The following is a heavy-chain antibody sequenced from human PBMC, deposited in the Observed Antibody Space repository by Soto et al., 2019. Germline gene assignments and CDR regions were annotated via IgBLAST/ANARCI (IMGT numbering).Heavy chain of an antibody. Sequence: GGSLRLSCAASGFTFSNAWMSWVRQAPGKGLEWVGRIKSKTDGGTTDYAAPVKGRFTISRDDSKNTLYLQMNSLKTEDTAVYYCTTEYSSFWYGFYHQYAMDVCGPGPTGTGS. CDR2: IKSKTDGGTT. D-gene: IGHD6-19*01. CDR3: TTEYSSFWYGFYHQYAMDV. J-gene: IGHJ6*02. V-gene: IGHV3-15*01. CDR1: GFTFSNAW.